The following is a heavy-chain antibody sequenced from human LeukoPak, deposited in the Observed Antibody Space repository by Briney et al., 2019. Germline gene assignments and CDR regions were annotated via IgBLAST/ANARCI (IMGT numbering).Heavy chain of an antibody. CDR3: AKNGQSGFSFDP. V-gene: IGHV4-61*08. CDR1: GGSISSGDYY. D-gene: IGHD1-26*01. Sequence: PSQTLSLTCTVSGGSISSGDYYWSWIRQPPGKGLEWIGSIYYSGSTNYNPSLKSRVTISADSSKNQFSLKLSSVTAADTAVYHCAKNGQSGFSFDPWGQGTLVTVSS. CDR2: IYYSGST. J-gene: IGHJ5*02.